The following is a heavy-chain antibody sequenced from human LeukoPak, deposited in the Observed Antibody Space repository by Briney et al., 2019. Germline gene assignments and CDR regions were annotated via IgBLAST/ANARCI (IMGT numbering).Heavy chain of an antibody. J-gene: IGHJ4*02. CDR1: GFTFSSYG. CDR2: IRYDGSNK. CDR3: AKDRGFDFWSGYPFDY. Sequence: GGSLRLSCAASGFTFSSYGMHWVRQAPGKGLEWVAFIRYDGSNKYYADSVKGRFTISRDNSKNTLYLQMNSLRAEDTAVYYCAKDRGFDFWSGYPFDYWGQGTLVTVSS. D-gene: IGHD3-3*01. V-gene: IGHV3-30*02.